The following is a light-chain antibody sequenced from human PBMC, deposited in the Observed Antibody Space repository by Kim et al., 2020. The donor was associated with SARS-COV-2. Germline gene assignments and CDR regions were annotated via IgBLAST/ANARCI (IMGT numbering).Light chain of an antibody. V-gene: IGLV3-25*03. Sequence: VSRGQTDGTSGSGDALHGQYASWYQQKSGQAPCLVIYKDSGRPSGIPERFSGSSSGTTVTLTISGVQAEDDADYYCQSADSSGTYVFGSGTKVTVL. CDR1: ALHGQY. CDR3: QSADSSGTYV. CDR2: KDS. J-gene: IGLJ1*01.